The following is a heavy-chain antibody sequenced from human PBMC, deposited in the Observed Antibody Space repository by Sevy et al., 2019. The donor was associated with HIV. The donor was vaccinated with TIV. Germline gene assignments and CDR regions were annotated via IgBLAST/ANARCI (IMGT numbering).Heavy chain of an antibody. J-gene: IGHJ6*02. CDR1: GYTFTGYY. CDR2: INPNSGGT. D-gene: IGHD3-3*01. CDR3: ARAMTQTSYYDFWSGPHYYGMDV. V-gene: IGHV1-2*06. Sequence: ASVKVSCKASGYTFTGYYMHWVRQAPGQGLEWMGRINPNSGGTNYAQKFQGRVTMTRDTSISTAYMELSRLRSDDMAVYYCARAMTQTSYYDFWSGPHYYGMDVWGQGTTVTVSS.